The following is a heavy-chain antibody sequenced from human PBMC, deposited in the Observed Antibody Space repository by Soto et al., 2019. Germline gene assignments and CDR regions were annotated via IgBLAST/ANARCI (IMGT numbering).Heavy chain of an antibody. Sequence: PGGSLRLSCAASGFTFSSYGMHWVRQAPGKGLEWVAVIWYDGSTKYYADSVKGRFTISRDNSKNTLSLQMNSLRAEDTALYYCAREYTSSWPFDYWGQGTLVTVSS. V-gene: IGHV3-33*01. CDR1: GFTFSSYG. D-gene: IGHD6-13*01. CDR3: AREYTSSWPFDY. CDR2: IWYDGSTK. J-gene: IGHJ4*02.